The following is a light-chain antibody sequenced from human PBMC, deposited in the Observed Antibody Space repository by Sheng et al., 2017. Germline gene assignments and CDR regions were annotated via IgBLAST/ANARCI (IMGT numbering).Light chain of an antibody. CDR3: SSFTSSSTL. CDR2: DVT. CDR1: SRDIGAYNY. J-gene: IGLJ1*01. V-gene: IGLV2-14*03. Sequence: QSALTQPASVSGSPGQSITISCTGTSRDIGAYNYVSWYQQHPGQSPQILIHDVTDRPSGVSVRFSGSKSGNTASLTISGLQAEDEADYYCSSFTSSSTLFGTGTTVT.